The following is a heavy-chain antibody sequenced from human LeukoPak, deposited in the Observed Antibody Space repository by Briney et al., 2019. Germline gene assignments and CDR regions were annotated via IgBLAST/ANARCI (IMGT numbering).Heavy chain of an antibody. Sequence: PGGSLRLSCLASGFTLSTYVMAWVRQAPGKGLEWVSAIGADGRSTDYADSVKGRFTISRDISKNTLYLQMNSLRAEDTALYYCTRRVGGTPDHWRVRTLVTVSS. J-gene: IGHJ5*02. CDR3: TRRVGGTPDH. D-gene: IGHD1-26*01. CDR1: GFTLSTYV. CDR2: IGADGRST. V-gene: IGHV3-23*01.